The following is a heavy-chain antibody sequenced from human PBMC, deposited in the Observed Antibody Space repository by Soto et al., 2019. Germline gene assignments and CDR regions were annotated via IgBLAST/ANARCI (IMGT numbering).Heavy chain of an antibody. V-gene: IGHV5-51*01. Sequence: GASLKISCKASGFSFTTYWIAWVRQVPGKGLEWVGIISPGDSDTRYSPSFQGQVTISADRSITTAYLQCSSLKASDTAIDYCARHEQFYYHYYGMDVWGQGTTVTVSS. J-gene: IGHJ6*02. CDR3: ARHEQFYYHYYGMDV. CDR2: ISPGDSDT. CDR1: GFSFTTYW. D-gene: IGHD6-19*01.